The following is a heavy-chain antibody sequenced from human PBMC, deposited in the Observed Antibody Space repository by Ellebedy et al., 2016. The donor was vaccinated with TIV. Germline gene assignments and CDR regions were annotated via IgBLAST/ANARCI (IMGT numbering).Heavy chain of an antibody. Sequence: GGSLRLSXAASGFTFSSYGMSWVRQAPGNGLEWVSAISGSGGSTYYADSVKGRFTISRDNSKNTLYLQMNSLRAEDTAVYYCAKDSTIFGVVIVINYGMDVWGQGTTVTVSS. CDR1: GFTFSSYG. D-gene: IGHD3-3*01. V-gene: IGHV3-23*01. CDR2: ISGSGGST. J-gene: IGHJ6*02. CDR3: AKDSTIFGVVIVINYGMDV.